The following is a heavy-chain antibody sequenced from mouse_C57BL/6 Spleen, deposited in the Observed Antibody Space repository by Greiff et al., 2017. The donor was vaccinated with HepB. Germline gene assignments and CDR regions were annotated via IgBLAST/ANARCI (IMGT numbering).Heavy chain of an antibody. D-gene: IGHD1-1*01. J-gene: IGHJ4*01. V-gene: IGHV5-6*01. CDR2: ISSGGSYT. CDR1: GFTFSSYG. CDR3: ARLLYGSSSYAMDY. Sequence: EVHLVESGGDLVKPGGSLKLSCAASGFTFSSYGMSWVRQTPDKRLEWVATISSGGSYTYYPDSVKGRFTISRDNAKNTLYLQMSSLKSEDTAMYYSARLLYGSSSYAMDYWGQGTSVTVSS.